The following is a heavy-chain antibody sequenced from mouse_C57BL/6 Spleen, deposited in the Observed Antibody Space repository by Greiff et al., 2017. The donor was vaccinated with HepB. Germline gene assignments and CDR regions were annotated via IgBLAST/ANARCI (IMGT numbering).Heavy chain of an antibody. Sequence: EVKLMESGAELVRPGASVKLSCTASGFNIKDDYMHWVKQRPEQGLEWIGWIDPENGDTEYASKFQGKATITADTSSNTAYLQLSSLTSEDTAVYYCTTFETAQAPYYAMDYWGQGTSVTVSS. J-gene: IGHJ4*01. V-gene: IGHV14-4*01. CDR1: GFNIKDDY. D-gene: IGHD3-2*02. CDR3: TTFETAQAPYYAMDY. CDR2: IDPENGDT.